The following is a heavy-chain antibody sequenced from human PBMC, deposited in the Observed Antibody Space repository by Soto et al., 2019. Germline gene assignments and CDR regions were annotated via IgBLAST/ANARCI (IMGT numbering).Heavy chain of an antibody. D-gene: IGHD2-21*02. CDR3: AKRQSGNFGPFDS. Sequence: GGSLRLSCAASGLTFSNYAMNWVRQAPGKGLEWVSVISGPGGSADYADSVKGRFTISRDNSKNTLYMQMKSLRAEDTAVYYCAKRQSGNFGPFDSWGQGTLVTVSS. CDR2: ISGPGGSA. CDR1: GLTFSNYA. V-gene: IGHV3-23*01. J-gene: IGHJ4*02.